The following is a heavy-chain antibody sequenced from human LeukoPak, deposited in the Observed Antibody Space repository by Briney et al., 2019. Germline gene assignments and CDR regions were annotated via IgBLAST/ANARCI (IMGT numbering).Heavy chain of an antibody. D-gene: IGHD6-19*01. CDR1: GASISSSY. V-gene: IGHV4-59*01. CDR2: IYYSGTT. J-gene: IGHJ5*02. Sequence: SETLSLTCSVSGASISSSYWSWIRQPPGKGLECIGYIYYSGTTKYNPSLKSRVTISVDTSNNQFSLKVNSVAAADTAVYYCARGQPQRYSSGWYVNWFDPWGQGTLVTVSS. CDR3: ARGQPQRYSSGWYVNWFDP.